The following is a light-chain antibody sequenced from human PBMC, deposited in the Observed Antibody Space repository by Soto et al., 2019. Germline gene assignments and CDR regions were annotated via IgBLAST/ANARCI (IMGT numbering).Light chain of an antibody. CDR1: QTINSW. CDR2: DAS. J-gene: IGKJ1*01. V-gene: IGKV1-5*01. Sequence: DIQMTQSPATRSASVGERVTITFRASQTINSWLAWYQQKPGKAPKVLIFDASSLKTGVPSRFSGSGSGTEFTLTISNLQPDDFATYYCQQHDSYSSGPFGQGTKVDIK. CDR3: QQHDSYSSGP.